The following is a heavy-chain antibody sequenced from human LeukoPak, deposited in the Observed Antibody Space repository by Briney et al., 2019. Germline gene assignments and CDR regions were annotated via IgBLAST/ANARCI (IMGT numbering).Heavy chain of an antibody. CDR1: GFIVSSYA. V-gene: IGHV3-30*04. CDR2: TPYDGSKE. CDR3: ARGFDFLTCYFCGFGKD. D-gene: IGHD3-9*01. Sequence: TGGSLRLSCAASGFIVSSYAMHWVRQAPGKGLEWVAVTPYDGSKEDYADSVKGRFTISRDKSKNTVYLQMNSLRPEDTAVYYCARGFDFLTCYFCGFGKDWGQGTLVTVST. J-gene: IGHJ4*02.